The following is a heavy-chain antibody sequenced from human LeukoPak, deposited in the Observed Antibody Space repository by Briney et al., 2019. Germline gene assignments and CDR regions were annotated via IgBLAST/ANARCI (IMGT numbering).Heavy chain of an antibody. CDR3: AKDVVVAATAVWYFDY. CDR1: GFTFSSYA. CDR2: ISGSGGST. V-gene: IGHV3-23*01. J-gene: IGHJ4*02. Sequence: PGGSLRLSCAASGFTFSSYAMSWVRQAPGEGLEWVSAISGSGGSTYYADSVKGRFTISRDNSKNTLYLQMNSLRAEDTAVYYCAKDVVVAATAVWYFDYWGQGTLVTVSS. D-gene: IGHD2-15*01.